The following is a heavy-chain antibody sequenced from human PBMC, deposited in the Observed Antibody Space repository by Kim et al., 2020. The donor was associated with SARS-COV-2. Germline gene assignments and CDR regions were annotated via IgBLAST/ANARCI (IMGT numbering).Heavy chain of an antibody. CDR3: ANGGSSSSWAHLY. D-gene: IGHD2-2*01. V-gene: IGHV3-33*06. Sequence: YVDPVKGGFAISRDNSKTTRYLQMNSLRSEDTAVYYCANGGSSSSWAHLYWGQGTLVTVSS. J-gene: IGHJ4*02.